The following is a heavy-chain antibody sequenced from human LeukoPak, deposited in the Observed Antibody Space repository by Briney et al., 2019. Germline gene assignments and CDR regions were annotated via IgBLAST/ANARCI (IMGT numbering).Heavy chain of an antibody. D-gene: IGHD3-3*01. CDR1: GYTFTSYW. Sequence: HGESLKISCKGSGYTFTSYWIGWVRQMPGKGLEWMGIMYPGDSDTRYSPSFQGQVIISADKSISTAYLQWGSLRTSDTAMYYCARSYPDFGVVLTDYWGQGTLVTVSS. J-gene: IGHJ4*02. V-gene: IGHV5-51*01. CDR3: ARSYPDFGVVLTDY. CDR2: MYPGDSDT.